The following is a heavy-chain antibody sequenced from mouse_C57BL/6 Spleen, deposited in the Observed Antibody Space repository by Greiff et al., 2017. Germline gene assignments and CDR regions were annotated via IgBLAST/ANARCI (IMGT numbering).Heavy chain of an antibody. V-gene: IGHV1-80*01. CDR3: ARSGDYGGAWFAY. Sequence: LQESGAELVKPGASVKISCKASGYAFSSYWMNWVKQRPGKGLEWIGQIYPGDGDTNYNGKFKGKATLTADKSSSTAYMQLSSLTSEDSAVYFCARSGDYGGAWFAYWGQGTLVTVSA. CDR1: GYAFSSYW. CDR2: IYPGDGDT. J-gene: IGHJ3*01. D-gene: IGHD2-4*01.